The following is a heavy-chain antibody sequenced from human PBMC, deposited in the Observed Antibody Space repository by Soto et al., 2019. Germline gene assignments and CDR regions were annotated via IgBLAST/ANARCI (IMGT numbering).Heavy chain of an antibody. CDR1: GGTFSSYA. Sequence: QVQLVQSGAEVKKPGSSVKVSCKASGGTFSSYAISWVRQAPGQGLEWMGGLIPIFGTANYAQKFQGRVTITADKSTSAAYMELSSLRSEDTAVYYCASQGRGGFPAASDYWGQGTLVTVSS. V-gene: IGHV1-69*06. CDR2: LIPIFGTA. D-gene: IGHD6-13*01. J-gene: IGHJ4*02. CDR3: ASQGRGGFPAASDY.